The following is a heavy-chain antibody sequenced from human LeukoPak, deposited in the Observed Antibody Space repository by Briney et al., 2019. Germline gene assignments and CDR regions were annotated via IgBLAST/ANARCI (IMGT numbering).Heavy chain of an antibody. D-gene: IGHD6-13*01. CDR1: GYTFTSYD. Sequence: ASVKVSCKASGYTFTSYDINWVRQATGQGLEWMGWMNPNSGITVYAQNFQGRVTMTRNTSISTAYMELSSLRSEDTAVYYCARKISSSWYGDYLDYWGQGTLVTVSS. V-gene: IGHV1-8*01. CDR3: ARKISSSWYGDYLDY. CDR2: MNPNSGIT. J-gene: IGHJ4*02.